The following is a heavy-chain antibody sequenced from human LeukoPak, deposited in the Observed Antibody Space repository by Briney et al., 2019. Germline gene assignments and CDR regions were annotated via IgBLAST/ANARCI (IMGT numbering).Heavy chain of an antibody. V-gene: IGHV4-59*01. CDR3: ATCRDDLDSSYYYYYYMDV. Sequence: SETLSLTCTVSGGSISSYYWSWIRQPPAEGLEWIGDIYYSGSTNHNPSLKGRVTISVDTSKNQFSLKLSSVTAADTAVYYCATCRDDLDSSYYYYYYMDVWGKGTTVTVSS. D-gene: IGHD6-6*01. CDR1: GGSISSYY. CDR2: IYYSGST. J-gene: IGHJ6*03.